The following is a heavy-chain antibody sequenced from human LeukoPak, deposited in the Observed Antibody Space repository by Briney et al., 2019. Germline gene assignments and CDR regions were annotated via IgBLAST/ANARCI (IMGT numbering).Heavy chain of an antibody. CDR2: INPNSGST. CDR1: GYTFTGYY. J-gene: IGHJ4*02. V-gene: IGHV1-2*02. D-gene: IGHD6-19*01. Sequence: ASVKVSCKASGYTFTGYYMHWVRQAPGQGLEWMGWINPNSGSTNYAQKFQGRVTMTRDTSISTAYMELSRLRSDDTAVYYCARVDGSGWYGDFDYWGQGTLVTVSS. CDR3: ARVDGSGWYGDFDY.